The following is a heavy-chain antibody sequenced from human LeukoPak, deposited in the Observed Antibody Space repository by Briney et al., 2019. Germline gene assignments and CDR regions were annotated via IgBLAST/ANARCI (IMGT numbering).Heavy chain of an antibody. CDR2: ISHDGSNQ. V-gene: IGHV3-30*03. CDR1: GFTFTNYA. CDR3: AHGEGGSGYEIDY. D-gene: IGHD5-12*01. Sequence: GGSLRLSCAASGFTFTNYAMHWVRQAPGKGLEWVAVISHDGSNQYYGDSVKGRFTVSRDNSKNTLFLQMNSLRPDDTAVYYYAHGEGGSGYEIDYWGQGTLVTVAS. J-gene: IGHJ4*02.